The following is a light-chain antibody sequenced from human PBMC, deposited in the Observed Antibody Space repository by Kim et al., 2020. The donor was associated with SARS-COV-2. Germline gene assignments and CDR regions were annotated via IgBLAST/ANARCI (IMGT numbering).Light chain of an antibody. CDR1: RGISTY. Sequence: DIQMTQSPSSLSASVGDRVTITCRASRGISTYLAWFQQKPGKAPRSLIYGASNLHSVVPSKFSGSGSGTDFTLIISSLQPEDFATYYCQQYNSYPYTFGQGTKLEI. CDR3: QQYNSYPYT. CDR2: GAS. J-gene: IGKJ2*01. V-gene: IGKV1-16*02.